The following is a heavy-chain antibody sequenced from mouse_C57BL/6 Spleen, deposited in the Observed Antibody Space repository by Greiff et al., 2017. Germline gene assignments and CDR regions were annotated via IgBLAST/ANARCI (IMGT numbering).Heavy chain of an antibody. J-gene: IGHJ4*01. CDR2: ISSGGSYT. Sequence: EVQVVESGGDLVKPGGSLKLSCAASGFTFSSYGMSWVRQTPDKRLEWVATISSGGSYTYYPDSVKGRFTISRDNAKNTLYLQMSSLKSEDTAMYYCARHQGLSSMDYWGQGTSVTVSS. V-gene: IGHV5-6*01. CDR1: GFTFSSYG. CDR3: ARHQGLSSMDY.